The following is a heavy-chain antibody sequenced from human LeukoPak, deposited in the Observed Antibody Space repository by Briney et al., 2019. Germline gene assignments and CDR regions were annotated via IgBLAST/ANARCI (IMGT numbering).Heavy chain of an antibody. Sequence: SETLSLTCAVYGGSFSGYYWSWIRKPPGKGLGWIGEINHSGSTNYNPFLKSRVTISVDTSTNQFSLKLSSVTATDTAVYYCARGRRAYSSGWPFDYWGQGTLFSVSS. V-gene: IGHV4-34*01. D-gene: IGHD6-19*01. CDR1: GGSFSGYY. J-gene: IGHJ4*02. CDR2: INHSGST. CDR3: ARGRRAYSSGWPFDY.